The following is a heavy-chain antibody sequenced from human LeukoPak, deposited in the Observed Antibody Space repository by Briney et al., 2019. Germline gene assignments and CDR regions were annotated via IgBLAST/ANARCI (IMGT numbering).Heavy chain of an antibody. D-gene: IGHD3-3*01. Sequence: GGSLRLSCAASGFTFSTYGMNWVRQAPGKGLEWVSAISGSGGSTYYADSVKGRFTISRDNSKNTLYLQMNSLRAEDTAVYYCLSGVVIIDPIDYWGQGTLVTVSS. V-gene: IGHV3-23*01. CDR1: GFTFSTYG. CDR2: ISGSGGST. CDR3: LSGVVIIDPIDY. J-gene: IGHJ4*02.